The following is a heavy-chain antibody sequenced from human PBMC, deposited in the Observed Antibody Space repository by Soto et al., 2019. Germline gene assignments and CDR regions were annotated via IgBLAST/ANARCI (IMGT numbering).Heavy chain of an antibody. CDR1: GFAFSGSA. D-gene: IGHD3-16*01. CDR3: TRDLFSYDYSGILWFDP. V-gene: IGHV3-73*02. Sequence: EVQLVESGGGLVQPGGSLKLSCAASGFAFSGSAMYWVRQASGKGPEWVGRIRSKGHNYATEYAASVKGRFTISRDDSKTTAYRKMNGRQTEDTAVYYFTRDLFSYDYSGILWFDPWGQGTLVTVSS. J-gene: IGHJ5*02. CDR2: IRSKGHNYAT.